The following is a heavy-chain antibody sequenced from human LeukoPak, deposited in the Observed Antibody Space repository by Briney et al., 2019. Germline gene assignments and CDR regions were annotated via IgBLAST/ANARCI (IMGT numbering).Heavy chain of an antibody. CDR1: GYTFTSYY. D-gene: IGHD1-7*01. Sequence: ASVKVSCKASGYTFTSYYMHWVRQAPGQGLEWMGIINPSGGSTSYAQKFQGRVTVTRDTSTSTVYMELSSLRSEDTAVYYCARADWNYWFDPWGQGTLVTVSS. J-gene: IGHJ5*02. V-gene: IGHV1-46*01. CDR3: ARADWNYWFDP. CDR2: INPSGGST.